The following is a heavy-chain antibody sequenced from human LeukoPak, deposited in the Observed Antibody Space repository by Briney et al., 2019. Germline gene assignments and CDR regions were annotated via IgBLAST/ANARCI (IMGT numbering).Heavy chain of an antibody. V-gene: IGHV3-33*01. D-gene: IGHD3-9*01. CDR3: ARDRSLGDILTGYYREDAFDF. J-gene: IGHJ3*01. CDR1: GFTFSNYG. Sequence: GGSLRLSCAASGFTFSNYGMHWVRQAPGKGLEWVAVIWYDGSNKYYADSVKGRFTISRDNSKNTLYLQMNSLRAEDTAVYYCARDRSLGDILTGYYREDAFDFWGQGKMVTVS. CDR2: IWYDGSNK.